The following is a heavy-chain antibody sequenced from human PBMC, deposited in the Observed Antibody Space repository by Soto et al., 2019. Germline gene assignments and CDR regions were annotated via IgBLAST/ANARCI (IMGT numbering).Heavy chain of an antibody. CDR1: GGSFSGYY. J-gene: IGHJ4*02. CDR3: ARGHHGYSYALFDY. V-gene: IGHV4-34*01. D-gene: IGHD5-18*01. CDR2: INHSGST. Sequence: SQTLSLTCAVYGGSFSGYYWSWIRQPPGKGLEWIGEINHSGSTNYNPSLKSRVTISVDTSKNQFSLKLSSVTAADTAVYYCARGHHGYSYALFDYWGQGTLVTVSS.